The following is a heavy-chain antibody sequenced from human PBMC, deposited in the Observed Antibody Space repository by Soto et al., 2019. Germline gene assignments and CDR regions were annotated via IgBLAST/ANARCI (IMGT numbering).Heavy chain of an antibody. J-gene: IGHJ5*02. CDR1: GFTFSNFA. CDR2: ISASGGST. CDR3: AKALVVVAHASKFDD. V-gene: IGHV3-23*01. D-gene: IGHD2-15*01. Sequence: EVQLLESGGHLVQPGGSLRLSCAASGFTFSNFAMSWVRQAPGKGLEWVSGISASGGSTNYADSVRGRFTISRDKSANTLCLEMNSLRGEDPSVYYCAKALVVVAHASKFDDWSQGALVTVSS.